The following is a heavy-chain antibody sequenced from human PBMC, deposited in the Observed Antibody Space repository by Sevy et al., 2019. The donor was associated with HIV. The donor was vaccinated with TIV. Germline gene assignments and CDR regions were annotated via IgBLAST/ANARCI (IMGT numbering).Heavy chain of an antibody. CDR2: ITRNSYEAYGGAT. Sequence: GGSLRLSCTTSGFTFDDYAMSWFRQAPGKGLEWVAFITRNSYEAYGGATDYGASVKGRFIISRDDSKSIAYLQMNSLKTEDTGVYYCTRGLATADTPEYYFYYWGQGTLVTVSS. CDR1: GFTFDDYA. CDR3: TRGLATADTPEYYFYY. V-gene: IGHV3-49*03. D-gene: IGHD5-12*01. J-gene: IGHJ4*02.